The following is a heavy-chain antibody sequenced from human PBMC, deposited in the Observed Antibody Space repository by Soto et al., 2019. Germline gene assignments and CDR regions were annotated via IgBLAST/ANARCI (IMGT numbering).Heavy chain of an antibody. D-gene: IGHD3-3*01. CDR2: IWYDGSNK. CDR3: ARDEDRGGDYDFWSGYTYYYYMDV. Sequence: GGSLRLSCAASGFTFSSYGMHWVRQAPGKGLEWVAVIWYDGSNKYYADSVKGRFTISRDNSKNTLYLQMNSLRAEDTAVYYCARDEDRGGDYDFWSGYTYYYYMDVWGKGT. V-gene: IGHV3-33*01. J-gene: IGHJ6*03. CDR1: GFTFSSYG.